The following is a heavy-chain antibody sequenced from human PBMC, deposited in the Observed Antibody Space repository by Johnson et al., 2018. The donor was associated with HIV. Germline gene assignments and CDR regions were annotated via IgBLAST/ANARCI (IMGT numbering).Heavy chain of an antibody. D-gene: IGHD2-21*02. V-gene: IGHV3-11*04. Sequence: QVQLVESGGGLVKPGGSLRLSCVASGFTFSDYYMTWIRQAPGKGLEWVSYITGSGTVVYYADSVKGRFTISRDNAKNSLYLQMNSLRADDTAVYYCASGVTPRAPLRIWGQGTMVTVSS. CDR2: ITGSGTVV. CDR3: ASGVTPRAPLRI. CDR1: GFTFSDYY. J-gene: IGHJ3*02.